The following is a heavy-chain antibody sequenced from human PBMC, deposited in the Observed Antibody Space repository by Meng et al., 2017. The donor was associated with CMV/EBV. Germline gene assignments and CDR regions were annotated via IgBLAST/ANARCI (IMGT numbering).Heavy chain of an antibody. CDR3: ARDPDGSSLYYYYYGMDV. D-gene: IGHD3-10*01. CDR2: IKQDGSEK. V-gene: IGHV3-7*01. CDR1: GFTFSRYW. Sequence: GGSLRLSCAASGFTFSRYWMSWVRQAPGKGLEWVANIKQDGSEKYYVDSVKGRFTISRDNAKNSLYLQMNSLRAEDTAVYYCARDPDGSSLYYYYYGMDVWGQGTTVTVSS. J-gene: IGHJ6*02.